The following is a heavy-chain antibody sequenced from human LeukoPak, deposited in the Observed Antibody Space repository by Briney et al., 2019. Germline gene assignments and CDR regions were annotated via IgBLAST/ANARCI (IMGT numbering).Heavy chain of an antibody. CDR2: IYSGVST. Sequence: GGPLSLPCAASGFTDSSYYMSWVREAPGKGLEWVSVIYSGVSTYYGDSVKGRFTVSRDNSKNTLYLQMGSLRAEDMAVYYWASDDFDYWGEGTLVSVCS. CDR3: ASDDFDY. CDR1: GFTDSSYY. J-gene: IGHJ4*02. V-gene: IGHV3-66*01.